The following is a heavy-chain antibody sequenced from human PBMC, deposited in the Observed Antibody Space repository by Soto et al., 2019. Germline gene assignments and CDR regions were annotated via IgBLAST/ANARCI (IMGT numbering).Heavy chain of an antibody. Sequence: EVQLVQSGAEVKKPGESLQISCKGSGYSFASYWIGWVRQMPGKGLEWMGIIYVGDSDTRYSPSFQGQVGISADKSISTAYLQWSSLKASDTAIYYCVEGYCSGGTCWQYFQHWGQGTLVSVSS. CDR1: GYSFASYW. CDR2: IYVGDSDT. D-gene: IGHD2-15*01. CDR3: VEGYCSGGTCWQYFQH. V-gene: IGHV5-51*03. J-gene: IGHJ1*01.